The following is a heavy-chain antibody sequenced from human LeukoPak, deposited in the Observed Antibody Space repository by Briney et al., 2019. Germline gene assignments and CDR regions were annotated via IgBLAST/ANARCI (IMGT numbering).Heavy chain of an antibody. CDR1: GGTFSSYA. V-gene: IGHV1-69*04. CDR2: IIPILGIA. J-gene: IGHJ3*02. CDR3: ARAPGGSSGWYRENAFDI. D-gene: IGHD6-19*01. Sequence: SVKVSCKASGGTFSSYAISWVRQAPGQGLEWMGRIIPILGIANYAQKFQGRVTITADKSTSTAYMELSSLRSEDTAVYYCARAPGGSSGWYRENAFDIWGQGTMVTVSS.